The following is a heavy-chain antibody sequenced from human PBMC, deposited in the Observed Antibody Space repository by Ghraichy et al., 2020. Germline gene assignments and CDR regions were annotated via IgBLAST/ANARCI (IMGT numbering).Heavy chain of an antibody. CDR3: VRADGSGSFYY. V-gene: IGHV3-21*01. CDR1: GFNLGVYT. J-gene: IGHJ4*02. CDR2: ISSDSSRI. D-gene: IGHD3-10*01. Sequence: GGSLRLSCATSGFNLGVYTMNWLRWAPNTGLEWVSSISSDSSRIYYTDSLRGRFTISRDNAMNSMYLQMNSLTVEDTAMYYCVRADGSGSFYYWGQGTQVTV.